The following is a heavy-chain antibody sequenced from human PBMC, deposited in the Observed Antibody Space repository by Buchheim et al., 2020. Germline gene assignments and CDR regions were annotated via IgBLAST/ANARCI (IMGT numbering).Heavy chain of an antibody. D-gene: IGHD2-15*01. V-gene: IGHV1-69*01. J-gene: IGHJ6*02. CDR1: GDTFSSYD. Sequence: QVQLLQSGAEVKKPGSSVKVSCKSSGDTFSSYDISWVRQAPGQGPEWMGGITPIFGSAKYAQKFQGRVTITADESTSTAYMELRSLRSEDTAVYYCARDSCSGGSCYSEGYYYYYGMDVWGQGTT. CDR3: ARDSCSGGSCYSEGYYYYYGMDV. CDR2: ITPIFGSA.